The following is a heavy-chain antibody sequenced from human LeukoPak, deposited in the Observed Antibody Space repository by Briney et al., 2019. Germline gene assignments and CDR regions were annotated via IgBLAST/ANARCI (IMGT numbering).Heavy chain of an antibody. CDR2: IIPIFGTA. D-gene: IGHD6-19*01. Sequence: SVTVSCKASGGTFSSYAISWVRQAPGQGLEWMGGIIPIFGTANYAQKFQGRVTITADESTSTAYMELSSLRSEDTAVYYCASSPGREWLVKGDYWGQGTLVTVSS. CDR1: GGTFSSYA. CDR3: ASSPGREWLVKGDY. J-gene: IGHJ4*02. V-gene: IGHV1-69*13.